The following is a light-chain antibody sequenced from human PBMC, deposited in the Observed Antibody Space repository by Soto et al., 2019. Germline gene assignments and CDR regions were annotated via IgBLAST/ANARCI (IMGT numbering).Light chain of an antibody. Sequence: QSVLTQPASVSGSPGLSITISCTGTSSDVGNYNLVSWYQQHPGKAPKLMIYEVSKRPSGVSNRFSGSKSGNTASLTISGLQAEDEADYCCCSYAGDSTPYVFGTGTKVTVL. CDR3: CSYAGDSTPYV. V-gene: IGLV2-23*02. J-gene: IGLJ1*01. CDR1: SSDVGNYNL. CDR2: EVS.